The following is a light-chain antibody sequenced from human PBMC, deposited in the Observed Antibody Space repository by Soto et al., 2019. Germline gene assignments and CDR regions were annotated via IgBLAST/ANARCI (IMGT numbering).Light chain of an antibody. V-gene: IGLV1-44*01. CDR1: DSDIGSHS. CDR2: SND. J-gene: IGLJ2*01. Sequence: QSVLIQPHSVSGTHGQTVTISCSGSDSDIGSHSVDWYQQIPGTTPRLIINSNDERPSGVPDRFSGSKSGTSASLAISGLQSEDDADYYCATWADSVNGVFFGGGTKLTVL. CDR3: ATWADSVNGVF.